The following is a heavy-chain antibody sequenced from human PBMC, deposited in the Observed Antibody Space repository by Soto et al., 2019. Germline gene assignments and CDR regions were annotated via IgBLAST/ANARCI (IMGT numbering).Heavy chain of an antibody. CDR3: AREGPPIRAHKPPEYFQR. CDR2: IYYSGGT. CDR1: GDSISTRSNY. J-gene: IGHJ1*01. Sequence: QLQLQESGPGLGKPSETLSLTCTVSGDSISTRSNYWGWIRQPPGKGLEWIGSIYYSGGTYYNPSLKSRVTISVDTSKNQFSLRLSSVTAADTAVYYCAREGPPIRAHKPPEYFQRWGQGTLVTVSS. V-gene: IGHV4-39*02. D-gene: IGHD1-26*01.